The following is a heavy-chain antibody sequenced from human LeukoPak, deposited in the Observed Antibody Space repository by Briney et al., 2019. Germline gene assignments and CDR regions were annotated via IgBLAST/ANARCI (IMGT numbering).Heavy chain of an antibody. V-gene: IGHV4-61*01. J-gene: IGHJ4*02. CDR2: IYYSGST. Sequence: SETLSLTCTVSGGSVSSGSYYWNWIQQPPGKGLEWIGHIYYSGSTNYNPSLKSRVTISVDSSKNQFSLNLTSVTAADTAVYFCAREEGSGWFDYWGQGTLVTLSS. D-gene: IGHD6-19*01. CDR3: AREEGSGWFDY. CDR1: GGSVSSGSYY.